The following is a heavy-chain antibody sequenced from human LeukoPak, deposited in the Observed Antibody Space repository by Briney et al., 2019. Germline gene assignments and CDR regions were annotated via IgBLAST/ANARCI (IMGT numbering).Heavy chain of an antibody. CDR3: ARDRSSYDVFDC. CDR2: INPSVGTS. Sequence: ASVKVSCKASGYAFTTYYIHWVRQAPGQGLEWLGIINPSVGTSNYAQTFQGRVAMTRDTSTSTVYIELSSLRSEDTAVYYCARDRSSYDVFDCWGQGTPVTVSS. V-gene: IGHV1-46*01. CDR1: GYAFTTYY. D-gene: IGHD3-10*02. J-gene: IGHJ4*02.